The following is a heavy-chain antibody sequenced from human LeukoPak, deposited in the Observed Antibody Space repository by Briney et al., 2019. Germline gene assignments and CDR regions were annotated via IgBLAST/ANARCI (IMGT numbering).Heavy chain of an antibody. Sequence: SETLSLTCTVSGGSISSSSYYWGWIRQPPGKGLEWIGNIYYSGSTYYNPSLKSRVTISVDTSKNQFSLKLSSVTAADTAVYYCARQMRCSGGSCYDTYFDYWGQGTLVTVSS. D-gene: IGHD2-15*01. CDR1: GGSISSSSYY. J-gene: IGHJ4*02. CDR2: IYYSGST. V-gene: IGHV4-39*01. CDR3: ARQMRCSGGSCYDTYFDY.